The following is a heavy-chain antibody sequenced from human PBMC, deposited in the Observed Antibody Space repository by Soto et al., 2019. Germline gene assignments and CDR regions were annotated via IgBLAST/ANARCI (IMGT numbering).Heavy chain of an antibody. J-gene: IGHJ6*03. V-gene: IGHV3-66*01. Sequence: GGSLRLSCAASGFTVSSNYMSWVRQAPGKGLEWVSVIYSGGSTYYADSVKGRFTISRDNSKNTLYLQMNSPRAEDTAVYYCARDRMTTVSRYYYYYMDVWGKGTTVTVSS. CDR2: IYSGGST. CDR1: GFTVSSNY. D-gene: IGHD4-17*01. CDR3: ARDRMTTVSRYYYYYMDV.